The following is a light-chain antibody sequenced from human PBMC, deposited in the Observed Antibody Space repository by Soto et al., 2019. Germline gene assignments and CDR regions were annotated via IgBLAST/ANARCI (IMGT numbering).Light chain of an antibody. CDR3: QQYGTSPPTT. CDR1: QSVSSNS. Sequence: EIVLTQSPGTLSLSPGERATLSCRASQSVSSNSLAWYQQKPGQAPRLLIFNAFNRATGIPDRFSGSGSGTDFPLTISRMEPEEFAVYYCQQYGTSPPTTFGQGTKVEIK. CDR2: NAF. V-gene: IGKV3-20*01. J-gene: IGKJ1*01.